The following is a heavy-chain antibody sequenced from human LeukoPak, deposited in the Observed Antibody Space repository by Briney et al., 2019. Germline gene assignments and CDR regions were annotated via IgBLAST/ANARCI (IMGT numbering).Heavy chain of an antibody. V-gene: IGHV3-7*01. CDR2: IKPDESEK. Sequence: GGSLRLSCGASGITFNSSWMSWVRQAPGKGLEWVANIKPDESEKYYVDSVKGRFTISRDNAKNSLYLQMNSLRAEDTALYYCATGPSYCGGDCYYYFAYWGQGTLVTVSS. D-gene: IGHD2-21*01. CDR1: GITFNSSW. CDR3: ATGPSYCGGDCYYYFAY. J-gene: IGHJ4*02.